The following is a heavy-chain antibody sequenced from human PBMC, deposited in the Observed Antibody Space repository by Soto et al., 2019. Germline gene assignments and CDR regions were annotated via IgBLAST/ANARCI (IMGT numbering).Heavy chain of an antibody. CDR1: GGSISSGDYY. V-gene: IGHV4-30-4*01. D-gene: IGHD3-3*01. Sequence: QVQLQESGPGLVKPSQTLSLTCTVYGGSISSGDYYWSWIRQPPGKGLEWIGYIYYSGSTYYNPSLKSRVTISVDTSKNQFSLKLSSVTAADTAVYYCARMYYDFWSGLSPYNWFDPWGQGTLVTVSS. CDR3: ARMYYDFWSGLSPYNWFDP. CDR2: IYYSGST. J-gene: IGHJ5*02.